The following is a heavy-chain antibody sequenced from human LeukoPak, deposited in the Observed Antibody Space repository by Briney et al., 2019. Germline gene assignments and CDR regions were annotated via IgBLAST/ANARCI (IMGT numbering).Heavy chain of an antibody. D-gene: IGHD6-19*01. CDR2: ISGSSADT. V-gene: IGHV3-23*01. J-gene: IGHJ4*02. CDR3: AKGALSMAVAGYYIDY. Sequence: ETLSLTCTVSGGSISSGGYYWSWVRQAPGKGLEWVSSISGSSADTYYADSVKGRFTISRDNSKNTLYLQMNSLRAEDTALYYCAKGALSMAVAGYYIDYWGQGTLVTVSS. CDR1: GGSISSGGYY.